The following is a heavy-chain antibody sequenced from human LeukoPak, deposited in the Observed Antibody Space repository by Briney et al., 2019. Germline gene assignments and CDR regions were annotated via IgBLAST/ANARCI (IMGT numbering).Heavy chain of an antibody. J-gene: IGHJ4*02. CDR2: ISGRGGST. Sequence: PGGSLRLSCAASGFTFSSYDMSWVRQAPGKGREWVSAISGRGGSTLYADSVKGRFTISRDNYKNTLYLQMNSLRAEDTAVYYCAKDRRGSTIIEVVTYFDYWGQGTLVTVSS. CDR1: GFTFSSYD. D-gene: IGHD3-22*01. CDR3: AKDRRGSTIIEVVTYFDY. V-gene: IGHV3-23*01.